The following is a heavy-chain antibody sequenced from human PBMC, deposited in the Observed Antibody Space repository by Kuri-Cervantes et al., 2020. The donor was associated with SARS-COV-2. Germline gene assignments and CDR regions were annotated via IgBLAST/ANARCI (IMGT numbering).Heavy chain of an antibody. J-gene: IGHJ4*02. CDR1: GGSVNSGSYY. V-gene: IGHV4-61*01. CDR2: IFYSGRT. Sequence: SETLSLTCTVSGGSVNSGSYYWSWTRQPPGKGLEWIGDIFYSGRTNYNPSLKSRITMSVDTSKDQFSLKFTSVTAADTAVYYCARTQSGTLFGVVATFDSWGQGILVTVSS. D-gene: IGHD3-3*01. CDR3: ARTQSGTLFGVVATFDS.